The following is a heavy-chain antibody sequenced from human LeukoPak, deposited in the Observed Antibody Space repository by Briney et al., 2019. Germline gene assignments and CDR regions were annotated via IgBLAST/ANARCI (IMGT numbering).Heavy chain of an antibody. D-gene: IGHD3-22*01. Sequence: GGSLRLSCAASGFTFSSYAMSWVRQAPGKGLEWVSAISGSGGSTYYADSVKGRFTISRDNSKNTLYLQMNSLRAEDTAVYYCAEGRITMIVVVITLPDYWGQGTLVTVSS. CDR1: GFTFSSYA. J-gene: IGHJ4*02. CDR2: ISGSGGST. V-gene: IGHV3-23*01. CDR3: AEGRITMIVVVITLPDY.